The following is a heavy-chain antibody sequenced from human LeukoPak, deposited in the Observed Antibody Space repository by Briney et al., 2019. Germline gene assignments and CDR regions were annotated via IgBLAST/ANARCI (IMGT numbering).Heavy chain of an antibody. D-gene: IGHD5-24*01. CDR3: ARGGAWLQLWGYYFDY. Sequence: NPSETLSLTCTVSGGSISSYYWSWIRQPPGKGLEWIGYIYYSGSTNYKPSLKSRVTISVDTSKNQFSLKLSSVTAADTAVYYCARGGAWLQLWGYYFDYWGQGTLVTVSS. J-gene: IGHJ4*02. V-gene: IGHV4-59*01. CDR2: IYYSGST. CDR1: GGSISSYY.